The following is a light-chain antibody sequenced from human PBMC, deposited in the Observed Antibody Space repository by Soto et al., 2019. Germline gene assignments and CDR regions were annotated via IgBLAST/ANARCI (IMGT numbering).Light chain of an antibody. Sequence: EIVLTQSPGTLSLSPGERATLSCRASQSISSSYLAWYQQTPGQAPRLLIYAASSRATGIPDRFSGSGSGTDFTLTISKLEPEDFAVYYCQQYGSSSYTFGQGTQLEIK. CDR2: AAS. CDR3: QQYGSSSYT. CDR1: QSISSSY. J-gene: IGKJ2*01. V-gene: IGKV3-20*01.